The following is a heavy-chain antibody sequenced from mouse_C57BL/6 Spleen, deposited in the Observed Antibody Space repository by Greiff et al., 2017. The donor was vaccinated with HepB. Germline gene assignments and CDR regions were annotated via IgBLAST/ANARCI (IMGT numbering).Heavy chain of an antibody. V-gene: IGHV5-9-1*02. CDR2: ISSGGDYI. Sequence: DVMLVESGEGLVKPGGSLKLSCAASGFTFSSYAMSWVRQTPEKRLEWVEYISSGGDYIYYAETVKGRFTISKDNARNTLYMQLSSLKSEDTAMSYCTYGAIYDAMDYWGQGTSVTVSS. J-gene: IGHJ4*01. CDR1: GFTFSSYA. CDR3: TYGAIYDAMDY. D-gene: IGHD1-2*01.